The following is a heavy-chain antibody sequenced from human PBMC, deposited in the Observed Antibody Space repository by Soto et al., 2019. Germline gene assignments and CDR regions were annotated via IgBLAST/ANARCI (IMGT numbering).Heavy chain of an antibody. V-gene: IGHV2-5*02. Sequence: QITLKESGPPLVRPTQTLTLTCAFSGFSLSTSGVGVGWIRQPPGKALEWLAVIYWDDSKHYSPSLRSRLTITKDTSNNHVVLTMTNMDPMDTGSYYCAHKGPEDWPLDYWGQGTLVTVSS. J-gene: IGHJ4*02. CDR1: GFSLSTSGVG. CDR2: IYWDDSK. D-gene: IGHD3-9*01. CDR3: AHKGPEDWPLDY.